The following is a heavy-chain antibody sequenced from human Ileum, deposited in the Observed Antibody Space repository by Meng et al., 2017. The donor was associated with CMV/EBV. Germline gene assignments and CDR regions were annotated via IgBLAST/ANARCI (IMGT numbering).Heavy chain of an antibody. J-gene: IGHJ4*02. D-gene: IGHD6-6*01. CDR2: ISSSSSYI. CDR3: ARDLRGSYSSSSPGYYFDY. CDR1: GFNFNTYW. V-gene: IGHV3-21*01. Sequence: GESLKISCAASGFNFNTYWMHWVRQAPGKGLEWVSSISSSSSYIYYADSVKGRFTISRDNAKNSLYLQMNSLRAEDTAVYYCARDLRGSYSSSSPGYYFDYWGQGTLVTVSS.